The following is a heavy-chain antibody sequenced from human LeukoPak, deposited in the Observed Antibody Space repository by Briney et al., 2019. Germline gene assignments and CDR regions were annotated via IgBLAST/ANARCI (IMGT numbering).Heavy chain of an antibody. CDR1: GGSISSYY. V-gene: IGHV4-59*01. D-gene: IGHD5-18*01. CDR3: AREDTAMVYFAY. Sequence: PSETLSLTCTVSGGSISSYYWSWIRQPPGKGLEWIGYIYYSGSTNYNPSLKSRGTISVDTSKNQFPLKLSSVTAADTAAYFCAREDTAMVYFAYWGQGTLVTVSS. J-gene: IGHJ4*02. CDR2: IYYSGST.